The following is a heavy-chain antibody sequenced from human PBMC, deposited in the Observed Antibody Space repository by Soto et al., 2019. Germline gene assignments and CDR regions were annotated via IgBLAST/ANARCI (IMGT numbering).Heavy chain of an antibody. CDR1: GGTFSSYT. V-gene: IGHV1-69*04. CDR2: IIPILGIA. Sequence: SVKVSCKASGGTFSSYTISWVRQAPGQGLEWMGRIIPILGIANYAQKFQGKVTITADKSTSTAYMELSSLRSEDTAVYYCARDGREGAFDIWGQGKMVTVSS. CDR3: ARDGREGAFDI. J-gene: IGHJ3*02.